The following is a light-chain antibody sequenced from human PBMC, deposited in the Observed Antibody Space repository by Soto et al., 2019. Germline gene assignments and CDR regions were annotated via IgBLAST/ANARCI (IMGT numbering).Light chain of an antibody. CDR3: QQYATSPLT. CDR2: GAS. V-gene: IGKV3-20*01. J-gene: IGKJ1*01. Sequence: EIVLTHFPGTLSLSPGERATLSCRASQSVSNNYLAWYQQKPGQAPRLVIFGASNRATGIPDRLSASGSGTEFTLTISRLEPEDVAVYYCQQYATSPLTFGHGTKVDIK. CDR1: QSVSNNY.